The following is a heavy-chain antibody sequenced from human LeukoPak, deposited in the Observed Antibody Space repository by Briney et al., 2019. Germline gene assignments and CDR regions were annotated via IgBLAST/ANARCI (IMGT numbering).Heavy chain of an antibody. Sequence: SETLSLTCAVYGGSFSGYYWSWIRQPPGKGLEWIGEINHSGSTNYNPSLKSRVTISVDTSKNQFSLKLSSVTAADTAVYYCARVLFCSSTSCYRVDPWGQRTLVTVSS. D-gene: IGHD2-2*01. J-gene: IGHJ5*02. CDR2: INHSGST. CDR3: ARVLFCSSTSCYRVDP. CDR1: GGSFSGYY. V-gene: IGHV4-34*01.